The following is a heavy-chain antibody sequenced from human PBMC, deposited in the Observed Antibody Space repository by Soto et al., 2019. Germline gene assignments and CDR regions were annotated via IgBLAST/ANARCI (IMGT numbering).Heavy chain of an antibody. Sequence: GGPPSLSCAPSGFTFSNAWMQWARQAPRNGLKWLGRITSTTDGGTTDYAAPVKGGFTISRDDSKNTLYLQMNSLKTGDTAVYYCNIWVDAGGQGTLVAVSS. V-gene: IGHV3-15*07. J-gene: IGHJ5*02. CDR3: NIWVDA. CDR1: GFTFSNAW. CDR2: ITSTTDGGTT.